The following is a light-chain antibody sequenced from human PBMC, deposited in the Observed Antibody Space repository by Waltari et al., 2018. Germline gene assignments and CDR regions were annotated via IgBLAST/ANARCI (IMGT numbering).Light chain of an antibody. CDR1: QSISSY. CDR2: AAS. Sequence: DIQMTQSPSSLSASVGDRVTITCRASQSISSYLNWYQQKPGKAPKLRIYAASSLQSGVPSRFSGSGSVTDFTLTISSLQPEDFATYYCQQSYSTPRTFGQGTKLEIK. V-gene: IGKV1-39*01. J-gene: IGKJ2*01. CDR3: QQSYSTPRT.